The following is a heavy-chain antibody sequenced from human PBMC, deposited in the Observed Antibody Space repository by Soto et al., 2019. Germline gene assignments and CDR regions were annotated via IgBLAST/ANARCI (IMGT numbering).Heavy chain of an antibody. Sequence: PVGSLRLSCAASGFTFSDYWMHWVSQVPGKGLVWVSRISGDMSSRDYADSVKGRFTISRDNAKNTLFVQMNSLRVEDTAVYYCARGIGYSAQDYWGQGTPVTVSS. J-gene: IGHJ4*02. CDR1: GFTFSDYW. V-gene: IGHV3-74*01. CDR2: ISGDMSSR. CDR3: ARGIGYSAQDY. D-gene: IGHD1-1*01.